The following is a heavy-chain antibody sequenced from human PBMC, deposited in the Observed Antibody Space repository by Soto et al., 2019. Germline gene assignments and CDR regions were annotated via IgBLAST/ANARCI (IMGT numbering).Heavy chain of an antibody. V-gene: IGHV4-31*03. Sequence: PSETLSLTCTVSGGSISSGGYYWSWIRQHPGKGLEWIGYIYYSGSTYYNPSLKSRVTISVDTSKNQFSLKLSSVTAADTAVYFCARGSSSYYDYGMDVWGQGTTVTVSS. D-gene: IGHD6-6*01. J-gene: IGHJ6*02. CDR1: GGSISSGGYY. CDR3: ARGSSSYYDYGMDV. CDR2: IYYSGST.